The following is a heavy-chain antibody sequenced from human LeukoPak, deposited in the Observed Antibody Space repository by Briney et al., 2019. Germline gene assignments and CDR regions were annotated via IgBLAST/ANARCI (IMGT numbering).Heavy chain of an antibody. D-gene: IGHD3-3*01. Sequence: SETLSLTCTVSGGSISSYYWSWIRQPPGKGLEWIGYIYYSGSTNYNPSLKSRVTISVDTSKNQFSLKLSSVTAADTAVYYCARENRDDFWSGDNWFDPWGQGTLVTVSS. V-gene: IGHV4-59*12. CDR3: ARENRDDFWSGDNWFDP. J-gene: IGHJ5*02. CDR2: IYYSGST. CDR1: GGSISSYY.